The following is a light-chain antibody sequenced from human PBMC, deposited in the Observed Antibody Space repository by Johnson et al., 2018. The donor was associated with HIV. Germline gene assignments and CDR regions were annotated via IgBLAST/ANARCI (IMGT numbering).Light chain of an antibody. CDR3: GTWDSSLSVYV. CDR2: DNH. CDR1: SSNIGNNY. Sequence: QSVLSQPPSVSAAPGQKVTISCSGSSSNIGNNYVSWYQQLPGTAPKVLIYDNHKRPSGIPDRVSGPKSGPSATLGITGLQPGDEADYYCGTWDSSLSVYVFGTGTKVTVL. J-gene: IGLJ1*01. V-gene: IGLV1-51*01.